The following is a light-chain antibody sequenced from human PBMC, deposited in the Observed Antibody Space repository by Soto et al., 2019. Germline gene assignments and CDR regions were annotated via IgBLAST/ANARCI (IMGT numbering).Light chain of an antibody. CDR3: QQYNKWPLT. J-gene: IGKJ1*01. V-gene: IGKV3-15*01. CDR2: GAS. CDR1: QTVTRN. Sequence: EIVLTQSPGTLSLSPGDRATLSCRASQTVTRNYLAWHQQKPGQAPRLLIYGASTRATGIPVRFSGSASGTEFTLTISSLRSEDFTVYYCQQYNKWPLTFGQGTKVDIK.